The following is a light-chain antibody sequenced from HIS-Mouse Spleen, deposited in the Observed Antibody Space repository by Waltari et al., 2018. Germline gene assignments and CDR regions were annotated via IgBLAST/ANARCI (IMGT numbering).Light chain of an antibody. J-gene: IGLJ3*02. CDR3: CSYAGSSTWV. Sequence: QSALTQPASVSGSPGQSITISCTGTSSDVGSYNLVSWYQQNPGTAPKRMIYEGSKRPSGVSNRFSGSTAGNTASLTIAGLQAEDEADYYCCSYAGSSTWVFGGGTKLTVL. CDR1: SSDVGSYNL. V-gene: IGLV2-23*01. CDR2: EGS.